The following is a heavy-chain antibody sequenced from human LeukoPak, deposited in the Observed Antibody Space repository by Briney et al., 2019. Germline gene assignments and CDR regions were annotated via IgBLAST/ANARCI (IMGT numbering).Heavy chain of an antibody. D-gene: IGHD3-22*01. J-gene: IGHJ4*02. V-gene: IGHV3-30*02. CDR3: ARASGTNGYYQLPIDY. CDR1: GFNFYNYG. Sequence: GGSLRLSCAASGFNFYNYGMYWVRQAPGKGLEWAAFIRYDGSNKYYADSVKGRFTVSRDNFKNTLYLHMTSLRAADTAVYSCARASGTNGYYQLPIDYWGQGTLVTVSS. CDR2: IRYDGSNK.